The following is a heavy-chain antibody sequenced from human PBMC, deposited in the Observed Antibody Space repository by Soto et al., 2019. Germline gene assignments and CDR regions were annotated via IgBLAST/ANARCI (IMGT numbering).Heavy chain of an antibody. D-gene: IGHD3-10*01. Sequence: SETLSLTCTVSGGSISSYYWSWIRQPPGKGLEWIGYIYYSGSTNYNPSLKSRVTISVDTSKNQFSLKLSSVTAADTAVYYCARAGRLLWFGLDYWGQGTLVTV. J-gene: IGHJ4*02. CDR1: GGSISSYY. CDR2: IYYSGST. CDR3: ARAGRLLWFGLDY. V-gene: IGHV4-59*01.